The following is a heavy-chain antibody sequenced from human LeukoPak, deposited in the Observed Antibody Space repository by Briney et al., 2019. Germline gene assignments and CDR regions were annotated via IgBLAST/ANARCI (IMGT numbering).Heavy chain of an antibody. D-gene: IGHD3-22*01. CDR1: GFTFSSYS. Sequence: GGSLRLSCAASGFTFSSYSMNWVRQAPGKGLEWVSSISSSSSYIYYADSVKGRFTISRDNAKNSLYLRMNSLRAEDTAVYYCARDRRYYDNSGYYADGFDYWGQGTLVTVSS. CDR3: ARDRRYYDNSGYYADGFDY. V-gene: IGHV3-21*01. CDR2: ISSSSSYI. J-gene: IGHJ4*02.